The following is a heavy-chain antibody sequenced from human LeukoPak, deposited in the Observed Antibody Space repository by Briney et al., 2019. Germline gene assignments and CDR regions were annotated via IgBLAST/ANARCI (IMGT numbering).Heavy chain of an antibody. V-gene: IGHV1-18*01. CDR3: ARDMAAAGTDNWFDP. CDR1: GYTFTSYG. CDR2: ISAYNGNT. D-gene: IGHD6-13*01. Sequence: GASVKVSCKASGYTFTSYGISWVRQAPGQGLEWMGWISAYNGNTNYAQKLQGRVTMTTDTSTSTAYMELRSLRSDDTAVYYCARDMAAAGTDNWFDPWGQGTLVTVSS. J-gene: IGHJ5*02.